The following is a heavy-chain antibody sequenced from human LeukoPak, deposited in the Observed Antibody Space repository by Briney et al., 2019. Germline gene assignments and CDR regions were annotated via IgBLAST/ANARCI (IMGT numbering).Heavy chain of an antibody. CDR1: GYTFTSYG. Sequence: GASVTVSCTASGYTFTSYGISWVRQAPGQGLEWMGWISAYNGNTNYAQKFQGRVTMTRDTSTSTVYMELSSLRSEDTAVYYCARSDNMERTRTLWFGESFNWFDPWGQGTLVTVSS. V-gene: IGHV1-18*01. J-gene: IGHJ5*02. D-gene: IGHD3-10*01. CDR2: ISAYNGNT. CDR3: ARSDNMERTRTLWFGESFNWFDP.